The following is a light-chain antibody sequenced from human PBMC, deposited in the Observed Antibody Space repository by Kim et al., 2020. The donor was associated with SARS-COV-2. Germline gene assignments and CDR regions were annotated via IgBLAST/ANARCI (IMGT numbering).Light chain of an antibody. CDR3: QVWDSSSDHVV. CDR1: NIGSKS. V-gene: IGLV3-21*03. CDR2: DDS. Sequence: APGKAARITCGGNNIGSKSVHWYQQKPGQAPVLVVYDDSDRPSGIPELFSGSNSGNTATLTISRVEAGDEADYYCQVWDSSSDHVVFGGGTQLTVL. J-gene: IGLJ2*01.